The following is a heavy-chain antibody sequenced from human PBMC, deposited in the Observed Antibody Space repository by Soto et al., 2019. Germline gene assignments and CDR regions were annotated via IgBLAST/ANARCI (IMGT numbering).Heavy chain of an antibody. Sequence: EVQLVESGGGLVQPGGSLRLSCAASGFTVSSNYMSWVRQAPGKGLEWVSVIYSGGSTYYADSVKSRFNISRHNSKNTLYLQMNTLRAEDTAVYYCGIEGYTLGGNGAFDIWGQGTMVTVSS. V-gene: IGHV3-53*04. CDR2: IYSGGST. J-gene: IGHJ3*02. CDR1: GFTVSSNY. D-gene: IGHD6-13*01. CDR3: GIEGYTLGGNGAFDI.